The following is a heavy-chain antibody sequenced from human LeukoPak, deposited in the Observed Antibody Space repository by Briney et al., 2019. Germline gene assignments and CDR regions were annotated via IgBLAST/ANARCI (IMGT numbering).Heavy chain of an antibody. J-gene: IGHJ5*02. CDR1: GGSFSGYY. D-gene: IGHD6-19*01. Sequence: SETLSLTCAVYGGSFSGYYWSWIRQPPGKGLEWIGEINHSGSTNYNPSLKSRVTISVDTSKNQFSLKLSSVTAADTAVYYCASYGSGWSNNWFDPWGQGTLVTVSS. V-gene: IGHV4-34*01. CDR2: INHSGST. CDR3: ASYGSGWSNNWFDP.